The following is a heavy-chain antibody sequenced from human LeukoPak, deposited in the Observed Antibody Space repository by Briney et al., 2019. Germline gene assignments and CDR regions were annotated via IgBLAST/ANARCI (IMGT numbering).Heavy chain of an antibody. J-gene: IGHJ4*02. D-gene: IGHD1-7*01. Sequence: GGSLRLSCAASGFTVSSNYMSWVRQAPGKGLEWVSVIYSGGSTYYADSVKGRFTISRDNSKNTPYLQMNSLRAEDTAVYYCARDPYDWNYGGTWGQGTLVTVSS. CDR1: GFTVSSNY. V-gene: IGHV3-66*02. CDR2: IYSGGST. CDR3: ARDPYDWNYGGT.